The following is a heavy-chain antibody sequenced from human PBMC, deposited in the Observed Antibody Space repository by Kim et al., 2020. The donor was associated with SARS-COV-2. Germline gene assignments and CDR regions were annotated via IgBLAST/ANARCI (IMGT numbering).Heavy chain of an antibody. V-gene: IGHV3-74*01. CDR2: INSDGSST. CDR1: GFTFSSYW. Sequence: GGSLRLSCAASGFTFSSYWMHWVRQAPGKGLVWVSRINSDGSSTSYADSVKGRFTISRDNAKNTLYLQMNSLRAEDTAVYYCARGEQTMITFGGAIGFDYWGQGTLVTVSS. D-gene: IGHD3-16*01. CDR3: ARGEQTMITFGGAIGFDY. J-gene: IGHJ4*02.